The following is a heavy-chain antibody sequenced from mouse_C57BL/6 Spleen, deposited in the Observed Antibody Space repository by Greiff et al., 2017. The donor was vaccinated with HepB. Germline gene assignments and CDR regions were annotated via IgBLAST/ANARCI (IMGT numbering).Heavy chain of an antibody. J-gene: IGHJ2*01. CDR1: GYTFTDYY. V-gene: IGHV1-26*01. Sequence: VQLQQSGPELVKPGASVKISCKASGYTFTDYYMNWVKQSHGKSLEWIGDINPNNGGTSYNQKFKGKATLTVDKSSSTAYMELRSLTSEGSAVYYCAREDGGYFDYWGQGTTLTVSS. CDR3: AREDGGYFDY. CDR2: INPNNGGT. D-gene: IGHD2-3*01.